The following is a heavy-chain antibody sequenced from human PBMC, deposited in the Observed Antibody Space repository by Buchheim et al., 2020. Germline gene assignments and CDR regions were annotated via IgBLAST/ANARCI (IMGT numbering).Heavy chain of an antibody. D-gene: IGHD3-3*01. CDR3: ARGADLVDY. Sequence: EVQLVESGGGLVQPGGSLRLSCAASGFTFDNYWMTWVRQAPGKGLEWVATIKQDGSDKYYVDSVRGRFTISRDNTDNSLSVQLNSLGAEDTAVYYCARGADLVDYWGQGTL. V-gene: IGHV3-7*01. J-gene: IGHJ4*02. CDR1: GFTFDNYW. CDR2: IKQDGSDK.